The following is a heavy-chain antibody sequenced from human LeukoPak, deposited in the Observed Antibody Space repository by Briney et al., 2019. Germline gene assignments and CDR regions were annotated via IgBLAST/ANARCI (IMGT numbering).Heavy chain of an antibody. CDR1: GGSFSGYY. V-gene: IGHV4-34*01. Sequence: SETLSLTCAVYGGSFSGYYWSWIRQPPGKGLEWIGEINHSGSTNYNPSLKSRVTISVDTSKNQFSLKLSSVTAADTAVYYCARDIGHDVVPPAGYVGNWFDPWGQGTLVTVSS. CDR3: ARDIGHDVVPPAGYVGNWFDP. J-gene: IGHJ5*02. D-gene: IGHD2-2*01. CDR2: INHSGST.